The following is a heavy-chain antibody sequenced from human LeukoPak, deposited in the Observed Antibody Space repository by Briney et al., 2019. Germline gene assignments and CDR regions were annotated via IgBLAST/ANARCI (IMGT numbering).Heavy chain of an antibody. V-gene: IGHV1-18*01. CDR2: ISAYNGNT. Sequence: ASVKVSCKASGYTFTSYGISWVRQAPGQGLVWMGWISAYNGNTNYAQKLQGRVTMTTDTSTSTAYMELRSLRSDDTAVYYCARDLKPIYYFDYWGQGTLVTVSS. J-gene: IGHJ4*02. CDR3: ARDLKPIYYFDY. CDR1: GYTFTSYG. D-gene: IGHD3-3*02.